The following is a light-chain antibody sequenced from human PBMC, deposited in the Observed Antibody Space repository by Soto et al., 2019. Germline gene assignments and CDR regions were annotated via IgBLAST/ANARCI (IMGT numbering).Light chain of an antibody. V-gene: IGKV1-39*01. CDR2: AAS. CDR1: QSISSY. CDR3: QQSYSTPPIT. J-gene: IGKJ5*01. Sequence: DIQMTQSPSSLFASVGDRVTITCRASQSISSYLNWYQQKPGKAPKFLIYAASSLQSGVPSRFSGSGSGTDFTLTISSLQPEDFATYYCQQSYSTPPITFGQGTRLEIK.